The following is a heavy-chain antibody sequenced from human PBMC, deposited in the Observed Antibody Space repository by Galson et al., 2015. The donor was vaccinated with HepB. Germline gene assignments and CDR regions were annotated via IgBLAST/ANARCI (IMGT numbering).Heavy chain of an antibody. CDR1: GYTFTSYG. Sequence: SVKVSCKASGYTFTSYGISWVRQAPGQGLEWMGWISAYNGNTNYAQKLQGRVTTTTDTSTSTAYTELRSLRSDDTAVYYCARARLGGYSYGYRASYYYYMDVWGKGTTVTVSS. J-gene: IGHJ6*03. CDR2: ISAYNGNT. V-gene: IGHV1-18*01. CDR3: ARARLGGYSYGYRASYYYYMDV. D-gene: IGHD5-18*01.